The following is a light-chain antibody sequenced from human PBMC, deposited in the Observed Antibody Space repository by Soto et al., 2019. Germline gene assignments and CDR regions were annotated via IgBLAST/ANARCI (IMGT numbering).Light chain of an antibody. CDR3: QQRSDWPLT. J-gene: IGKJ4*01. CDR2: DVS. V-gene: IGKV3-11*01. Sequence: EIVLTQSPGTLSLSPGERATLSCRASQNIGSYLGWYQQKPGQAPRLLIYDVSNRATGIPARFSGSGSGKDFTLTISSLEPEDFASYFCQQRSDWPLTFGGWTRVEIK. CDR1: QNIGSY.